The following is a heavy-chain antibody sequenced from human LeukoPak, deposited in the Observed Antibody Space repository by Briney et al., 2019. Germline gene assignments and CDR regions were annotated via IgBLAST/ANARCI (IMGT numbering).Heavy chain of an antibody. Sequence: GESLKISCKGSGSCFTSYWIGWVRQMPGKGLEWMGIIYPGDSDTRYSPSFQGQVTISADKSIGTAYLQWSSLKASDTAMYYCARQGAGGSSPFDYWGQGTLVTVSS. CDR1: GSCFTSYW. CDR2: IYPGDSDT. CDR3: ARQGAGGSSPFDY. J-gene: IGHJ4*02. V-gene: IGHV5-51*01. D-gene: IGHD6-6*01.